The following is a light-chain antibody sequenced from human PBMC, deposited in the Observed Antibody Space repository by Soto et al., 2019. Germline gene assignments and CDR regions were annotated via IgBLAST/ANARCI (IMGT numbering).Light chain of an antibody. Sequence: EIVLTQSPATLSLSPGERATLSCRASHSVGSFLAWYQQKPGQAPRLLIYDSSTRATGIPARFSGSGSRTDFTLTISSLEPEDFAVYYCQQRSNWLTFGGGTKVEIK. V-gene: IGKV3-11*01. CDR3: QQRSNWLT. CDR2: DSS. J-gene: IGKJ4*01. CDR1: HSVGSF.